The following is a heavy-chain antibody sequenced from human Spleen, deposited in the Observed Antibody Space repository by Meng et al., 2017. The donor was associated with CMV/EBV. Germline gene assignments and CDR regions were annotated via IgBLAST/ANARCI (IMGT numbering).Heavy chain of an antibody. CDR2: IGWNSGTL. V-gene: IGHV3-9*02. J-gene: IGHJ3*02. CDR3: TKDILYHSGSFDI. CDR1: GFTSEDFA. Sequence: GGSLRPSCAAFGFTSEDFAMHWVRQAPGKGLEWVSGIGWNSGTLEYADSVKGRFTISRDNARNSLYLQMNSLRPEDTALYYCTKDILYHSGSFDIWGQGTMVTVSS. D-gene: IGHD1-26*01.